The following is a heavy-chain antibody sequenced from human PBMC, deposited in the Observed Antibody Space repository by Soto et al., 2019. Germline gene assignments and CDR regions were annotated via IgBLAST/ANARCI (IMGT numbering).Heavy chain of an antibody. J-gene: IGHJ5*02. V-gene: IGHV1-18*01. D-gene: IGHD1-26*01. CDR2: ISAYNYNT. Sequence: QVQLVQSGAEVKKPGASVKVSCKASGYTFTSYGLSWVRQAPGQGLEWMGRISAYNYNTNYAQKLQGRVTMTTDTATSTAYMELSSLRSDGTAVYYCARVVGALGHGFDPWGQGTLVTVSS. CDR1: GYTFTSYG. CDR3: ARVVGALGHGFDP.